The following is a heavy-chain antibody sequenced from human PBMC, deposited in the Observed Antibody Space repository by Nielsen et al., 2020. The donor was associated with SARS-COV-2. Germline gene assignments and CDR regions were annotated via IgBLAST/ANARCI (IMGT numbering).Heavy chain of an antibody. J-gene: IGHJ6*02. CDR3: ARDHRRRREVFSIAAALEYFPMDV. CDR2: ISAYNGNT. D-gene: IGHD6-13*01. Sequence: ASVKVSCKASGYTFTNYGITWVRQAPGQGLEWMGWISAYNGNTNYAQNLQGRVTMTTDTSTNSAYMELMSLISDDTAVYYCARDHRRRREVFSIAAALEYFPMDVWGQGTTVTVSS. V-gene: IGHV1-18*01. CDR1: GYTFTNYG.